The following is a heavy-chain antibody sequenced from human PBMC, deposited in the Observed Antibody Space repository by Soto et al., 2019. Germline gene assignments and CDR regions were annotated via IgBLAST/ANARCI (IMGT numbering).Heavy chain of an antibody. Sequence: QVQLVESGGGVVQPGRSLRLSCAASGFTFSSYGMHWVRQAPGKGLEWVAVISYDGSNKYYADSVKGRYTISRDNSKNTLHLQMNSLRAEDTAVYYCAKDQSSIWSGYGGYYCGMDVWGQGTTVTVSS. CDR2: ISYDGSNK. D-gene: IGHD3-3*01. V-gene: IGHV3-30*18. J-gene: IGHJ6*02. CDR3: AKDQSSIWSGYGGYYCGMDV. CDR1: GFTFSSYG.